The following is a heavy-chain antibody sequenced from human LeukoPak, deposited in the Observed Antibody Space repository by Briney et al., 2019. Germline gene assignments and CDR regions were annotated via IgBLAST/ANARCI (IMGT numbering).Heavy chain of an antibody. V-gene: IGHV3-7*01. J-gene: IGHJ4*02. Sequence: TGGSLRLSCAASGFTFSSYSMNWVRQAPGKGLEWVANIKQDGSEKYYVDSVKGRFTISRDNAKNSLYLQMNSLRAEDTAVYFCARDAFGESAYWGQGTLVTVSS. CDR3: ARDAFGESAY. D-gene: IGHD3-10*01. CDR1: GFTFSSYS. CDR2: IKQDGSEK.